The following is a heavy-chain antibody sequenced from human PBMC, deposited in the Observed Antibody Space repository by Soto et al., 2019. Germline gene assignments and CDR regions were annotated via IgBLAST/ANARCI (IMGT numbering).Heavy chain of an antibody. CDR2: INPNSGGA. CDR1: GYTFTGYY. J-gene: IGHJ4*02. V-gene: IGHV1-2*02. CDR3: ARSSTYNFDGSGYYDY. Sequence: ASVKVSCKASGYTFTGYYMHWVRQAPGQGLEWMGWINPNSGGANYAQSFQGRVTLTRDASISTAYMDLTRLTSGDAAVYYCARSSTYNFDGSGYYDYWGQGTLVTVSS. D-gene: IGHD3-22*01.